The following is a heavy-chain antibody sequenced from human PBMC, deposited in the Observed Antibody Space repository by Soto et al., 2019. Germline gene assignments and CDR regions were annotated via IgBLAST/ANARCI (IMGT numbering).Heavy chain of an antibody. CDR2: ISYDGSNK. J-gene: IGHJ4*02. D-gene: IGHD6-13*01. CDR1: GFTFSSYG. Sequence: GGSLRLSCAASGFTFSSYGVHWVRQAPGKGLEWVAVISYDGSNKYYADSVKGRFTISRDNSKNTLYLQMNSLRAEDTAVYYCAKLAAHRADYWGQGTLVTVSS. V-gene: IGHV3-30*18. CDR3: AKLAAHRADY.